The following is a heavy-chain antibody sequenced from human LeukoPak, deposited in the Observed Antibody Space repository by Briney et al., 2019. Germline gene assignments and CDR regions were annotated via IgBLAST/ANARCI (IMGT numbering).Heavy chain of an antibody. V-gene: IGHV4-59*01. J-gene: IGHJ4*02. CDR3: ARDVAAGLDY. Sequence: SETLSLTCTISGGSISTYYWNWIRQPPGKGLEWIGYIHYSGNTNYNPSLKSRVTISEDTSGSQFSLNLTSVTAADTAVYYCARDVAAGLDYWGQGTLVTVSS. CDR1: GGSISTYY. CDR2: IHYSGNT. D-gene: IGHD1-14*01.